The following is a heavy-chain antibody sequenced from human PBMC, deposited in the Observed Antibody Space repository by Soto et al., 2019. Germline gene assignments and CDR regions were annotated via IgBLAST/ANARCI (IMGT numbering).Heavy chain of an antibody. CDR2: IWYDGGNK. CDR1: GFTFSGYN. Sequence: GGSLRLSCAASGFTFSGYNMSWIRQAPGKGLEWAALIWYDGGNKFYAESVKGRFTISRDNSKNTVYLQMNSLRAEDTAVYYCARPIYSSTTPAQYWGQGTLVTVSS. V-gene: IGHV3-33*08. J-gene: IGHJ4*02. CDR3: ARPIYSSTTPAQY. D-gene: IGHD6-19*01.